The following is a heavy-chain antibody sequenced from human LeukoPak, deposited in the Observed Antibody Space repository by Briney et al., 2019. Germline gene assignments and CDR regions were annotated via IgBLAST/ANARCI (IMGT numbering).Heavy chain of an antibody. CDR3: ARYSGSYYYGMDV. CDR2: IYSGGST. V-gene: IGHV3-53*01. Sequence: GGSLRLSCAASGFTFSNYYMHWVRQAPGKGLEWVSVIYSGGSTYYADSVKGRFTISRDNSKNTLYLQMNSLRAEDTAVYYCARYSGSYYYGMDVWGQGTTVTVSS. J-gene: IGHJ6*02. D-gene: IGHD1-26*01. CDR1: GFTFSNYY.